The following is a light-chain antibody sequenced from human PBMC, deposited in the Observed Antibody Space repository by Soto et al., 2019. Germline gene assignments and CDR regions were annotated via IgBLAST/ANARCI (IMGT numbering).Light chain of an antibody. V-gene: IGLV3-21*04. CDR1: NIGSKS. Sequence: SYELTQPTSVSVAPGKTARITCGGNNIGSKSVHWYQQKPGQAPVLVIYYDSDRPSGIPERFSGSNSGNTATLTISRVEAGDEADYYCQVWDSSSDHPGYVFGTGTQLTVL. CDR3: QVWDSSSDHPGYV. CDR2: YDS. J-gene: IGLJ1*01.